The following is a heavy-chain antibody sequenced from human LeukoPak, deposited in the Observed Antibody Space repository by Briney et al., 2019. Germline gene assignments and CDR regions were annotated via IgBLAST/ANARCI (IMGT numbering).Heavy chain of an antibody. CDR2: IYYSGTT. J-gene: IGHJ1*01. CDR3: ARHGGYSSPYRH. Sequence: PSETLSLTCTVSGGSISNYYWSWIRQPPGKGLECMGYIYYSGTTNYNPSLKSRVTISVDTSKNQFSLKLSSVTAADTAVYYCARHGGYSSPYRHWGQGTLVTVSS. D-gene: IGHD6-13*01. CDR1: GGSISNYY. V-gene: IGHV4-59*08.